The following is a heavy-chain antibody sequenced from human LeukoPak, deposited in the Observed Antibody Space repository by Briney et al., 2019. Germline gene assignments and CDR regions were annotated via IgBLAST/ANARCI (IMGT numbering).Heavy chain of an antibody. CDR3: VSEDLAVAAPRGFDY. J-gene: IGHJ4*02. D-gene: IGHD6-19*01. CDR1: GYTLTGYY. V-gene: IGHV1-2*02. CDR2: MNPKSGGT. Sequence: RASVKVSCKVSGYTLTGYYMHWVRQAPGQGLEWMGWMNPKSGGTNYAQRFQGRVTLTRDTSISTAYMVLSSLRSDDTAVYYCVSEDLAVAAPRGFDYWGQGTLVTVSS.